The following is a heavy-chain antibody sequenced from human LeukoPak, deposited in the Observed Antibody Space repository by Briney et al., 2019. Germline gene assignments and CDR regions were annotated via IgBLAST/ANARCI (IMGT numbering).Heavy chain of an antibody. CDR3: AKDWGLNMVRGVNITDYWFDP. Sequence: GGSLRLSCAASGFTFSSYAMSWVRQAPGKGLEWVSAISGSGGSTYYADSVKGRFTISRDNSKNTLYLQMNSLRAEDTAVYYCAKDWGLNMVRGVNITDYWFDPWGQGTLVTVSS. CDR2: ISGSGGST. V-gene: IGHV3-23*01. CDR1: GFTFSSYA. J-gene: IGHJ5*02. D-gene: IGHD3-10*01.